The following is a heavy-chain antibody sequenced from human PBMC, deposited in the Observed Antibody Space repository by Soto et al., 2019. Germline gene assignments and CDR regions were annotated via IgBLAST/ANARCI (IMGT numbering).Heavy chain of an antibody. J-gene: IGHJ6*02. Sequence: PSETLSLTCTVSGGSISGSFYYWGWIRQPPGKGLEWIGSIYYRGVAYYSPSLKSRVTISVDTSNNHFSLTLSSVTAADTAVYYCARHNWNERPVATYMGYHCMDVWGQGTTVTVSS. D-gene: IGHD1-20*01. V-gene: IGHV4-39*01. CDR2: IYYRGVA. CDR1: GGSISGSFYY. CDR3: ARHNWNERPVATYMGYHCMDV.